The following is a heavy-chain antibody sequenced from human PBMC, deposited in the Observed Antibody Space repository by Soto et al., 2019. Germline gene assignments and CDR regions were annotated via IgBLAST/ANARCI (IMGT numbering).Heavy chain of an antibody. J-gene: IGHJ5*02. CDR1: GGTFSSYA. CDR3: ARDNGYDSSGYYYFVWFDP. Sequence: SVKVSCKASGGTFSSYAISWVRQAPGQGLEWMGGIIPIFGTANYAQKFQGRVTITADESTSTAYMELSSLRSEDTAVYYCARDNGYDSSGYYYFVWFDPWGQGTLVTVSS. CDR2: IIPIFGTA. D-gene: IGHD3-22*01. V-gene: IGHV1-69*13.